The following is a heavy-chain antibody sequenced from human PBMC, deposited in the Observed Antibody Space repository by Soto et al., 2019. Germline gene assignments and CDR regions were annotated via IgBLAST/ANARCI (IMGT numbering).Heavy chain of an antibody. D-gene: IGHD4-4*01. J-gene: IGHJ4*02. Sequence: SETLSLTCTVSGGSISSYYWSWIRQPPGKGLEWIGYIYYSGSTNYNPSLKSRVTISVDTSKNQFSLKLSSVTAADTAVYYCARGGSNYQIVPFDYWGQGTLGTVSS. CDR3: ARGGSNYQIVPFDY. CDR2: IYYSGST. CDR1: GGSISSYY. V-gene: IGHV4-59*01.